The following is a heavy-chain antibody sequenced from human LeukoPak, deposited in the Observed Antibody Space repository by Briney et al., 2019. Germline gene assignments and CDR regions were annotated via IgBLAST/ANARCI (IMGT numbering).Heavy chain of an antibody. CDR2: INPNSGGT. V-gene: IGHV1-2*02. CDR1: GYTFTGYN. J-gene: IGHJ4*02. D-gene: IGHD6-13*01. CDR3: ARGIAAAPNPHFDY. Sequence: ASVKVSCKGSGYTFTGYNMHWVRQAPGQGLEWMGWINPNSGGTNYAQKFQGRVTMTRDTSISTAYMELSRLRSDDTAVYYCARGIAAAPNPHFDYWGQGTLVTVSS.